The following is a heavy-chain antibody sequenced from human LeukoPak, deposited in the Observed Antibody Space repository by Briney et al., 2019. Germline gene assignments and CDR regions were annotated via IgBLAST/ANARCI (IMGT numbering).Heavy chain of an antibody. Sequence: GFLRLSCAASGFTFSSYWMSWVRQAPGKGLEWVANIKQDGSEKHYVDSVKGRLTISRDNAKNLLYLQMNSLRVEDTAVYYCAGGPGFLIDCWGQGTLVTVSS. D-gene: IGHD3-3*01. J-gene: IGHJ4*02. CDR1: GFTFSSYW. V-gene: IGHV3-7*01. CDR3: AGGPGFLIDC. CDR2: IKQDGSEK.